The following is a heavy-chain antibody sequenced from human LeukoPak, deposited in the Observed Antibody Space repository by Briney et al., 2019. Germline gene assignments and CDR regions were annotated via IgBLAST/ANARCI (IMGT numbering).Heavy chain of an antibody. D-gene: IGHD6-19*01. J-gene: IGHJ6*04. CDR2: INTADSTI. CDR3: ATEGYSGGWSMDV. Sequence: GGSLRLSCVASGLTFSNYEMNWVRQAPGKGLEWVSYINTADSTIDHADSVKGRFTMSRDNAKNSLFLQMNSLRGEDTAVHYCATEGYSGGWSMDVWGTGTTVIVSA. CDR1: GLTFSNYE. V-gene: IGHV3-48*03.